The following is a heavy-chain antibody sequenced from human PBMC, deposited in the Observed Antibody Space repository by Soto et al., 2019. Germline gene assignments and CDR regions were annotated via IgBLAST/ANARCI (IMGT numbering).Heavy chain of an antibody. CDR3: ARETTGYCSGGSCSPDGYYYYYGMDV. J-gene: IGHJ6*02. Sequence: GGSLRLSCAASGFTFSSYGMHWVRQAPGKGLEWVAVIWYDGSNKYYADSVKGRFTISRDNSKNTLYLQMNSLRAEDTAVYYCARETTGYCSGGSCSPDGYYYYYGMDVWGQGTTVTVSS. V-gene: IGHV3-33*01. CDR2: IWYDGSNK. CDR1: GFTFSSYG. D-gene: IGHD2-15*01.